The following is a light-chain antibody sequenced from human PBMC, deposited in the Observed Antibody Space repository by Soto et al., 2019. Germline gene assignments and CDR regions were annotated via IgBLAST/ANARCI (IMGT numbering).Light chain of an antibody. CDR3: AAWDDSLDGVM. CDR2: SYN. V-gene: IGLV1-44*01. Sequence: QSVLTQPPSASGTPGQKVTISCSGSSSNIGSNTVNWYQQLPGTAPKLLIYSYNQRPSGVPDRFSGSKSGTSASLAISGLRSEDEADYFCAAWDDSLDGVMFGGGTKVTVL. CDR1: SSNIGSNT. J-gene: IGLJ3*02.